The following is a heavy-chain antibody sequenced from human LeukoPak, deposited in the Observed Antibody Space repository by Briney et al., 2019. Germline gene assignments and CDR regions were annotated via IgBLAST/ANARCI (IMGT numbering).Heavy chain of an antibody. D-gene: IGHD1-14*01. Sequence: TLSLTCTVSGGSISSDGHSWSWIRQSPGKGLEWIAYISYIGSTFYSSSLKTRVTISMDRSKNQFSLTLRSVTAADTAVYYCARGGVPEGKYYFDYWGQGTPVTASS. CDR1: GGSISSDGHS. CDR2: ISYIGST. J-gene: IGHJ4*02. CDR3: ARGGVPEGKYYFDY. V-gene: IGHV4-30-2*06.